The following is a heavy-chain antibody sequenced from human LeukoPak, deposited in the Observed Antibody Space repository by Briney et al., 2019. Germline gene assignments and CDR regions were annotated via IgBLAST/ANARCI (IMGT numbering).Heavy chain of an antibody. J-gene: IGHJ4*02. CDR3: ARDRGIVGAIDY. Sequence: SETLSLTCTVSGGSISSYYWSWIRQPPGKGLEWIGYIYYSGSTNYNPSLKSRVTISVDTSKNRFSLKLSSVTAADTAVYYCARDRGIVGAIDYWGQGTLVTVSS. CDR1: GGSISSYY. CDR2: IYYSGST. V-gene: IGHV4-59*01. D-gene: IGHD1-26*01.